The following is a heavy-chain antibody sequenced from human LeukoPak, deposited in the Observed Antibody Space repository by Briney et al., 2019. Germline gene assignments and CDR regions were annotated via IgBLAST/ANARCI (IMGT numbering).Heavy chain of an antibody. V-gene: IGHV1-69*13. CDR2: IIPNLGAP. CDR3: ARDRYYYGSGSYRYYYYYMDV. J-gene: IGHJ6*03. D-gene: IGHD3-10*01. Sequence: ASVKVSCKASGGTFNNYAISWVRQAPGQGLEWMGGIIPNLGAPNYAQKFQGRVTITADESTSTAYMELSSLRSEDTAVYYCARDRYYYGSGSYRYYYYYMDVWGKGTTVTISS. CDR1: GGTFNNYA.